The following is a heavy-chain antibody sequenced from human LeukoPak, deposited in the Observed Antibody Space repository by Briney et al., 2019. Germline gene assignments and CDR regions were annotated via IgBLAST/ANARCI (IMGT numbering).Heavy chain of an antibody. Sequence: PGGSLRLSCAASGFTFSSYAMSWVRQAPGKGLEWVSAISGSGGSTYYADSVKGRFTISRDNSKNTLYLQMNSLRAEDTAVYYCAKDAGIAEAGTYTFDYWGQGTLVTVSS. V-gene: IGHV3-23*01. D-gene: IGHD6-19*01. CDR1: GFTFSSYA. CDR2: ISGSGGST. J-gene: IGHJ4*02. CDR3: AKDAGIAEAGTYTFDY.